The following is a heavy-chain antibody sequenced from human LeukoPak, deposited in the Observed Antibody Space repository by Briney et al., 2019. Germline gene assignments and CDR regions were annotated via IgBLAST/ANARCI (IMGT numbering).Heavy chain of an antibody. J-gene: IGHJ4*02. CDR2: ISYDGSNK. CDR3: AKDHLSGRELRFLEWLSDPSYYFDY. CDR1: GFKFFTFA. D-gene: IGHD3-3*01. V-gene: IGHV3-30-3*01. Sequence: GGSLRLSCEASGFKFFTFAMHWVRRAPGKGLEWVAIISYDGSNKYYGDSVKGRFTISRDNSKNTLYLQMNSLRAEDTAVYYCAKDHLSGRELRFLEWLSDPSYYFDYWGQGTLVTVSS.